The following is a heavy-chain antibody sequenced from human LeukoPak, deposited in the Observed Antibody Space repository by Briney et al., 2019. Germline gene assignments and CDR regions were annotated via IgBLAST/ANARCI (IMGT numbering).Heavy chain of an antibody. V-gene: IGHV1-69*13. Sequence: SVKVSCKASGGTFSSYAISWVRQAPGQGLEWVGGIIPIFGTANYAQKFQGRVTITADESTSTAYMELSSLRSEDTAVYYCARDAPNYYGSGSYYGPWFDPWGQGTLVTVSS. J-gene: IGHJ5*02. CDR3: ARDAPNYYGSGSYYGPWFDP. CDR1: GGTFSSYA. D-gene: IGHD3-10*01. CDR2: IIPIFGTA.